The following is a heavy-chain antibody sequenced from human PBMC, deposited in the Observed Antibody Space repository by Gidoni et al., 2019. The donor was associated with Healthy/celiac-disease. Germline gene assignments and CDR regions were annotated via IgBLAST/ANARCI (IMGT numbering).Heavy chain of an antibody. CDR1: GYTFTSYG. CDR2: ISDYNGNT. V-gene: IGHV1-18*01. D-gene: IGHD2-21*02. Sequence: QVQLVQSGAEVKKPGASVHVSCKASGYTFTSYGIRWVRQAPGQGLEWMGWISDYNGNTNYAQKLQGRVTMTTDTSTSTAYMELRSLRSDDTAVYYCARVVRCGGDCYTRGYFDYWGQGTLVTVSS. CDR3: ARVVRCGGDCYTRGYFDY. J-gene: IGHJ4*02.